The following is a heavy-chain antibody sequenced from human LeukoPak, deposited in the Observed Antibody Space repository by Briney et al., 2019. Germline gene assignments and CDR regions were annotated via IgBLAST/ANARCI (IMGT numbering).Heavy chain of an antibody. CDR1: GFTSSSFW. D-gene: IGHD3-22*01. CDR2: IKEDESEI. V-gene: IGHV3-7*01. Sequence: GGSLRLSCAGSGFTSSSFWMSWVRQAPGKGLEWVANIKEDESEIYYVDSVKGRFTISRDNAKNSLYLQMNSLRAEDTAVYYCARDQTPFYYDSSGFAYWGQGTLVTVSS. J-gene: IGHJ4*02. CDR3: ARDQTPFYYDSSGFAY.